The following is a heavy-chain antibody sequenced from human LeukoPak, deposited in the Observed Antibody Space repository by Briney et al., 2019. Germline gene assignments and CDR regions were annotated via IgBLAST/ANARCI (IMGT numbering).Heavy chain of an antibody. CDR2: INAGNGNT. CDR3: ASGAESGWYRAGEAFDI. J-gene: IGHJ3*02. CDR1: GYIFTSYA. Sequence: GASVKVSCKASGYIFTSYAMHWVRQAPGQRLEWMGWINAGNGNTKYSQKFQGRVTITRDTSASTAYMELSSLRSEDTAVYYCASGAESGWYRAGEAFDIWGQGTMVTVSS. D-gene: IGHD6-19*01. V-gene: IGHV1-3*01.